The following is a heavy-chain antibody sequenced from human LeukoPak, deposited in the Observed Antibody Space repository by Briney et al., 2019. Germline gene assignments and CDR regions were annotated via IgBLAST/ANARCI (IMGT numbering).Heavy chain of an antibody. CDR3: AREETAMVKQYGMDV. V-gene: IGHV1-46*01. CDR1: GYTFTSYY. CDR2: INPSGGST. J-gene: IGHJ6*02. Sequence: ASAKVSCKASGYTFTSYYMHWVRQAPGQGLEWMGIINPSGGSTSYAQKFQGRVTMTRDTSTSTVYMELSSLRSEDTAVYYCAREETAMVKQYGMDVWGQGTTVTVSS. D-gene: IGHD5-18*01.